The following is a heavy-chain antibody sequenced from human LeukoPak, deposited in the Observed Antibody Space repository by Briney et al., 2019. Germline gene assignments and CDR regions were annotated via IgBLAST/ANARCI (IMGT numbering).Heavy chain of an antibody. D-gene: IGHD3-22*01. CDR1: GFTVSSNY. V-gene: IGHV3-53*01. CDR3: ARDRYDSSGYYLFDY. Sequence: GGSLRLSCAASGFTVSSNYMSWVRQAPGKGLEWVSVIYSGGSTYYADSVKGRFTISRDNSKNTLYLRMNSLRAEDTAVYYCARDRYDSSGYYLFDYWGQGTLVTVSS. J-gene: IGHJ4*02. CDR2: IYSGGST.